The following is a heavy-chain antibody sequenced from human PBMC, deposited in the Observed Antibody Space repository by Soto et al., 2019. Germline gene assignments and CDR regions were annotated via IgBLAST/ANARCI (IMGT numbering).Heavy chain of an antibody. CDR2: INHGGAT. CDR3: PGCEFGFSYCIITSSHCAFDI. Sequence: QVQLQQWGAGLLKPSETLSLTCAVSGGSLSGNFWSWIRQTPGQGLDWIPKINHGGATNSRPSLQCRVSISLKPSKQQFPLQWPAVTAADTAVYYSPGCEFGFSYCIITSSHCAFDIWGQGVMVRGSS. D-gene: IGHD2-2*01. J-gene: IGHJ3*02. V-gene: IGHV4-34*01. CDR1: GGSLSGNF.